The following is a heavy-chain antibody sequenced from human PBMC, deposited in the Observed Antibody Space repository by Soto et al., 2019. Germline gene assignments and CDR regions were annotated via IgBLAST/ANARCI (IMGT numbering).Heavy chain of an antibody. Sequence: GGSLRLSCAASGLIFSDYEMNWVRQAPGRGLEWISYMSGPGATVYYADSVKGRFTISRDNAWNSLYLQMDSLRVEDKAMYYCARDRAGVPFDQWGQGTLVTVSS. CDR1: GLIFSDYE. J-gene: IGHJ4*02. V-gene: IGHV3-48*03. CDR3: ARDRAGVPFDQ. CDR2: MSGPGATV. D-gene: IGHD3-10*01.